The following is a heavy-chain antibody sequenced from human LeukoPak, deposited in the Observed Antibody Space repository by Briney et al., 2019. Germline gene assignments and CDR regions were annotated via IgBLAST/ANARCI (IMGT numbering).Heavy chain of an antibody. CDR3: ARDWINAYCSSTSCSRWFDP. Sequence: NPSGTLSLTCAVSGASVSRNWWSWVRQPPGKGLEWIGEIHHSGGTNYNPSLKSRVTMSLDNSNNHFSLKLSSVTAADTAVYYCARDWINAYCSSTSCSRWFDPWGQGTLVTVSS. CDR2: IHHSGGT. CDR1: GASVSRNW. D-gene: IGHD2-2*01. J-gene: IGHJ5*02. V-gene: IGHV4-4*02.